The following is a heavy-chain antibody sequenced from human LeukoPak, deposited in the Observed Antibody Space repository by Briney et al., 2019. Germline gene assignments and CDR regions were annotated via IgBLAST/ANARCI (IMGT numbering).Heavy chain of an antibody. V-gene: IGHV4-59*01. Sequence: SETLSLTCTVSGGSISSYYWSWIRQPPGKGLEWLGYIYYSGSTNYNPSLKSRVTISVDTSKNQFSLKLSSVTAADTAVYYCARDGYYGSGSYSVYYFDYWGQGTLVTVSS. CDR1: GGSISSYY. D-gene: IGHD3-10*01. J-gene: IGHJ4*02. CDR2: IYYSGST. CDR3: ARDGYYGSGSYSVYYFDY.